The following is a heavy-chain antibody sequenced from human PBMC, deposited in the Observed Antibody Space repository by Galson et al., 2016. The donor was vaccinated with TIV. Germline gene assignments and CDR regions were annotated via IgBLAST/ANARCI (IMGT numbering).Heavy chain of an antibody. Sequence: TWIRQAPGKGLEWISYTSGRSDYARYADSVKGRFTISRDNAKNSLYLQMNSLRPEDTAVYYCARVLRGDPIDYWGQGTLVTVSS. V-gene: IGHV3-11*06. J-gene: IGHJ4*02. CDR3: ARVLRGDPIDY. CDR2: TSGRSDYA.